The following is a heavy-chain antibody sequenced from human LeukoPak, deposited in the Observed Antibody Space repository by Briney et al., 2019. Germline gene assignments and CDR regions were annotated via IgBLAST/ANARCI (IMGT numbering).Heavy chain of an antibody. D-gene: IGHD3-22*01. Sequence: ASVKVSCKTSGYGFTGYDMHWVRQAPGQGLDWMGIINPSGGSTSYAQKFQGRVTMTRDTSTSTVYMELSSLRSEDTAVYYCERTLNYDSSGFDYWGQGTLVTVSS. CDR2: INPSGGST. CDR3: ERTLNYDSSGFDY. CDR1: GYGFTGYD. V-gene: IGHV1-46*01. J-gene: IGHJ4*02.